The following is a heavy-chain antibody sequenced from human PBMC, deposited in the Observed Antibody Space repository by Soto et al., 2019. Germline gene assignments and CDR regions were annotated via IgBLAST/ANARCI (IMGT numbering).Heavy chain of an antibody. CDR3: AEVKLPEWKLFFDA. CDR1: GFTFSNYA. Sequence: GGSLRLSCAGSGFTFSNYAMMWVRQAPGKGLEWVSVIGGNGRGASYSRSVEGRFTISRDNSKDTLYLQMNSLRAEDTAVYHCAEVKLPEWKLFFDAWGQGTLVTVSS. J-gene: IGHJ5*02. V-gene: IGHV3-23*01. D-gene: IGHD3-3*01. CDR2: IGGNGRGA.